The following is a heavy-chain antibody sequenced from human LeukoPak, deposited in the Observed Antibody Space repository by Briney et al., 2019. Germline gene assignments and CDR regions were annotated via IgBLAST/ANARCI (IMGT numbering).Heavy chain of an antibody. Sequence: SETLSLTCTVSGGSISSYYWSWIRQPAGKGLEWIGRIYTSGSTNYNPSLKSRVTMSVDTSKNQFSLKLSSVTAADTAVYYCARDLGRIAVAGNWFDPWGQGTLVTVSS. V-gene: IGHV4-4*07. CDR2: IYTSGST. D-gene: IGHD6-19*01. CDR1: GGSISSYY. CDR3: ARDLGRIAVAGNWFDP. J-gene: IGHJ5*02.